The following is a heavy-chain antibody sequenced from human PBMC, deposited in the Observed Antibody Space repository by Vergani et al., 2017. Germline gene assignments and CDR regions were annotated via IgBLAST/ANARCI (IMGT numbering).Heavy chain of an antibody. CDR2: ISSSSSYI. Sequence: EVQLVESGGGLVKPGGSLRLSCAASGFTFSSYSMNWVRQAPGKGLEWVSSISSSSSYIYYADSVKGRFTISRDNAKNSLYLQMNSLRAEDTAVYYCAREGGCSGGSCVNDYWGQGTLVTVSS. CDR1: GFTFSSYS. CDR3: AREGGCSGGSCVNDY. V-gene: IGHV3-21*01. D-gene: IGHD2-15*01. J-gene: IGHJ4*02.